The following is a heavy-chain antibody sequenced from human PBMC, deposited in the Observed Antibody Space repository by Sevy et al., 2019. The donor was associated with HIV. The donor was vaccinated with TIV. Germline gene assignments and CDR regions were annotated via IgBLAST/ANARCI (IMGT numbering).Heavy chain of an antibody. CDR1: GFPFSGYA. V-gene: IGHV3-48*02. J-gene: IGHJ4*02. D-gene: IGHD6-19*01. CDR3: ARPGSGWFEFDS. Sequence: GGSRRLSCEASGFPFSGYARNWVPRAPGKGLEWVSKIGSTGPTYNYADLVKGRFTISRDNAKNSLYLQMNSLREEDTAVYYCARPGSGWFEFDSWGQGTLVTVSS. CDR2: IGSTGPTY.